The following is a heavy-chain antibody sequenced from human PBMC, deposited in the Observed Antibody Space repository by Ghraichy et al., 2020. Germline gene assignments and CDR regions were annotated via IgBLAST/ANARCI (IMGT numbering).Heavy chain of an antibody. CDR3: ARALARAHFYYGLDV. CDR1: GGSVSSGSYY. J-gene: IGHJ6*02. V-gene: IGHV4-61*01. D-gene: IGHD3-3*02. Sequence: SETLSLTCTVSGGSVSSGSYYWSWIRQPPGKGLELIGYMSSSGSTNYNPSLKNRVSISADTSKTQFSLKLTSATAADTAMYYCARALARAHFYYGLDVWGQGTSVTVSS. CDR2: MSSSGST.